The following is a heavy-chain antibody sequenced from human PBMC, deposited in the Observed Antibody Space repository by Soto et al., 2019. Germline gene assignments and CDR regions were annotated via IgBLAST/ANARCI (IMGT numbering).Heavy chain of an antibody. CDR3: ARGSPTLGYCTNGVCTHFDS. CDR1: GGSIRSYY. V-gene: IGHV4-59*01. CDR2: IYYSGST. J-gene: IGHJ4*02. D-gene: IGHD2-8*01. Sequence: PSETLSLTCSVSGGSIRSYYWSWIRQPPGKGLEWIGYIYYSGSTNNNPSLRSRVTISIDTSKNQFSLKLSSVTAADTAVYYCARGSPTLGYCTNGVCTHFDSWGQGTLVTVSS.